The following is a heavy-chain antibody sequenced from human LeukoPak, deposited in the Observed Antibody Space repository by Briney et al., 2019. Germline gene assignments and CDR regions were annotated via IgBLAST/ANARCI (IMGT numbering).Heavy chain of an antibody. CDR1: GDSVSSNSAA. Sequence: SQTLSLTCALSGDSVSSNSAAWHWIRQSPSRGLEWLVRTYYRSKLYNDYAVSVKSRITINPDTSKNQFSLQLNSVTPEDTAVYYCARDRAWLQSPYYFDYWGQGTLVTVSS. J-gene: IGHJ4*02. CDR2: TYYRSKLYN. D-gene: IGHD5-24*01. V-gene: IGHV6-1*01. CDR3: ARDRAWLQSPYYFDY.